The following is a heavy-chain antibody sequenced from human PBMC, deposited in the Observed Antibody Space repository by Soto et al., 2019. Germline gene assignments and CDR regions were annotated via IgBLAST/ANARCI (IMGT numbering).Heavy chain of an antibody. V-gene: IGHV1-18*01. CDR2: INVYNGNT. Sequence: QVQLVQSGAEVKKPGASVKVSCKASGYTFTSYGISWVRQAPGQGLEWMGWINVYNGNTNYAQKLQGRVTMTTDTSTSTAYLDLRSLRSADTAVYFCARDTSRGEYAYWGQGTLVTVSS. D-gene: IGHD3-10*01. CDR1: GYTFTSYG. J-gene: IGHJ4*02. CDR3: ARDTSRGEYAY.